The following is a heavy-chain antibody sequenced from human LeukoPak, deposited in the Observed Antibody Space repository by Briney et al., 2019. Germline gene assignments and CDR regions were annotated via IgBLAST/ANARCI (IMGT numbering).Heavy chain of an antibody. CDR3: ARGRAIPAAMDC. CDR2: IYHSGST. J-gene: IGHJ4*02. V-gene: IGHV4-38-2*01. D-gene: IGHD2-2*01. CDR1: GSSISSGYY. Sequence: SETLSLTCAVSGSSISSGYYWGWIRQPPGKGLEWIGGIYHSGSTYYNPSLKSRVTISVDTSKNQFSLNLSSVTAADTAVYYCARGRAIPAAMDCWGQGTLVTGSS.